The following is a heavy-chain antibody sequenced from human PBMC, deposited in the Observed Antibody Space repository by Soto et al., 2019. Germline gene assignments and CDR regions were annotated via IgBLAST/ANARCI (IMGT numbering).Heavy chain of an antibody. Sequence: PSETLSLTCTVSGGPISSYYWSWIRQPPGKGLEWIGYIYYSGSTNYNPSLKSRVTISVDTSKNQFSLKLSSVTAADTAVYYCARSRTTVTIDYWGQGTLVTVSS. V-gene: IGHV4-59*01. CDR1: GGPISSYY. J-gene: IGHJ4*02. CDR3: ARSRTTVTIDY. D-gene: IGHD4-17*01. CDR2: IYYSGST.